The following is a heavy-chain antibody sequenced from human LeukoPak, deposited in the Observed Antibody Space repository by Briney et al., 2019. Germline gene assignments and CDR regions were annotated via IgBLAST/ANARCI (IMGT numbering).Heavy chain of an antibody. V-gene: IGHV3-30*18. CDR3: AKEGYFDWPTGALDI. Sequence: GGSLRLSCAASGFTFSSYGMHWVRQAPGKGLEWVAVISYDGSNKYYADSVKGRFTISRDNSKNTLYLQMNSLRAEDTAVYYCAKEGYFDWPTGALDIRGQGTMVTVSS. D-gene: IGHD3-9*01. J-gene: IGHJ3*02. CDR2: ISYDGSNK. CDR1: GFTFSSYG.